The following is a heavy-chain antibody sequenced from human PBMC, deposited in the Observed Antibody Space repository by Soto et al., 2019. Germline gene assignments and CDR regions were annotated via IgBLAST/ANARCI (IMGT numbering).Heavy chain of an antibody. J-gene: IGHJ2*01. CDR3: ANVVGATTVWYFDL. V-gene: IGHV3-23*01. D-gene: IGHD1-26*01. Sequence: EVQLLESGGGLVQPGGSLRLSCAASGFTFSSYAMSWVRQAPGKGLEWVSAISGSGGSTYYADSVKGRFTISRDNSKNTLYLQMNSLRAVNTAVYYCANVVGATTVWYFDLWGRGTLVTVSS. CDR2: ISGSGGST. CDR1: GFTFSSYA.